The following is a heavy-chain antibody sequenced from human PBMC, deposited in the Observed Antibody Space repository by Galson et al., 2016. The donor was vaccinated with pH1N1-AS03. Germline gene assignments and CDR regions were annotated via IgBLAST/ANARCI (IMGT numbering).Heavy chain of an antibody. J-gene: IGHJ4*02. Sequence: SLRLSCAASGFRLTSIAMTWVRQAPGKGLEWVSGVVTSGDTYFADSVKGRFSISRDDSKNTRYLQMDSLGVEDTAIYYCAKNRVYDDSQWVLDYWGQGNPVTVSS. D-gene: IGHD5/OR15-5a*01. V-gene: IGHV3-23*01. CDR3: AKNRVYDDSQWVLDY. CDR2: VVTSGDT. CDR1: GFRLTSIA.